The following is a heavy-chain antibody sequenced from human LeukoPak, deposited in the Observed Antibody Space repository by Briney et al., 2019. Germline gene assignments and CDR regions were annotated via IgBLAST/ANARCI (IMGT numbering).Heavy chain of an antibody. CDR2: ISGSGGST. Sequence: GGSLRLSCAASGFTFSSYAMSWVRQAPGKGLEWVSAISGSGGSTYYADSVKGRFTISRDNSKNTLYLQMNSLRAEDTAVYYCAKGGRPSYYYDSSLNLWFDYWGQGTLVTVSS. D-gene: IGHD3-22*01. CDR1: GFTFSSYA. J-gene: IGHJ4*02. CDR3: AKGGRPSYYYDSSLNLWFDY. V-gene: IGHV3-23*01.